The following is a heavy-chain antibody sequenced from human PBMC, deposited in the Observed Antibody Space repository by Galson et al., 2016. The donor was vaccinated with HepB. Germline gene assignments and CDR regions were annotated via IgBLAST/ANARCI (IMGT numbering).Heavy chain of an antibody. V-gene: IGHV4-4*07. Sequence: ETLSLTCRVSGASVSSHSWSWLRQPAGKGLEWIGFIYNTGTTNYSPSLKSRVTMSVDTSKNQLSLKVNSLTAADTAVYFCARGGASSHPFDYWGQGTLVTVSS. CDR2: IYNTGTT. D-gene: IGHD6-6*01. CDR3: ARGGASSHPFDY. CDR1: GASVSSHS. J-gene: IGHJ4*02.